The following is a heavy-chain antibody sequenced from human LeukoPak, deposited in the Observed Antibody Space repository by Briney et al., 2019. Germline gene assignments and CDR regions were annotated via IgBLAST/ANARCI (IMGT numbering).Heavy chain of an antibody. J-gene: IGHJ3*02. CDR2: INDSGST. Sequence: PSETLSLTCAVYGGSFSGYYWNWIRQPPGKGLEWIAEINDSGSTNYNPSLKSRVTISVDTSKNQFSLTLSSVTAADTAVYYCARAPDIVVVPAARSDAFDIWGQGTMVTVSS. V-gene: IGHV4-34*01. CDR1: GGSFSGYY. CDR3: ARAPDIVVVPAARSDAFDI. D-gene: IGHD2-2*01.